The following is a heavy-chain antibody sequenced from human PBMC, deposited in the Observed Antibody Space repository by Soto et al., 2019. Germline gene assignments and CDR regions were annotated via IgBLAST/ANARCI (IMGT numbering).Heavy chain of an antibody. CDR1: GGSISSYY. D-gene: IGHD3-3*01. Sequence: SETLSLTCTVSGGSISSYYWSWIRQPPGKGLEWIGYIYYSGSTNYNPSLKSRVTISVDTSKNQFSLKLSSVTAADTAVYYCARSITIFNDYYYYMDVWGKGTTVTVSS. CDR3: ARSITIFNDYYYYMDV. J-gene: IGHJ6*03. CDR2: IYYSGST. V-gene: IGHV4-59*01.